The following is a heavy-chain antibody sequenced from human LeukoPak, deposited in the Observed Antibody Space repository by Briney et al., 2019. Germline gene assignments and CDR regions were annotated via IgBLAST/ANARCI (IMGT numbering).Heavy chain of an antibody. CDR2: IKQGGGEK. CDR1: GFTFSSYW. D-gene: IGHD1-26*01. J-gene: IGHJ4*02. V-gene: IGHV3-7*01. CDR3: ARDKVVGATNFDY. Sequence: GGSLRLSCAASGFTFSSYWMPWVRHSPGKGLEGVANIKQGGGEKYYVDSVKGRFTISRDNAKNSLYLQMNSLRAEDTAVYYCARDKVVGATNFDYWGQGTLVTVSS.